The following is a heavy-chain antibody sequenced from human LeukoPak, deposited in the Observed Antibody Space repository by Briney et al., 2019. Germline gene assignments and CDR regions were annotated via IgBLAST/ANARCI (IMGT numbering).Heavy chain of an antibody. J-gene: IGHJ6*02. V-gene: IGHV3-30*02. CDR2: IRYDGSNK. Sequence: GGPLRLSCAASGFTFSSYGMHWVRQAPGKGLEWVAFIRYDGSNKYYADSVKGRFTISRDNSKNTLYLQMNSLRAEDTAVYYCAKSLGTVTSLYYYYYGMDVWGQGTTVTVSS. CDR1: GFTFSSYG. CDR3: AKSLGTVTSLYYYYYGMDV. D-gene: IGHD4-17*01.